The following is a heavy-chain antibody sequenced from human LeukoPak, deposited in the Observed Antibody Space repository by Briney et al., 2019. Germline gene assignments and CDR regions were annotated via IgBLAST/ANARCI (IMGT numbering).Heavy chain of an antibody. J-gene: IGHJ4*02. Sequence: GGSLRLSCAASGFTFSSYAMSWVRQAPGKGLEWVSAISGSGVSTYYADSVKGRFTICRDNSKNTLYLQMNSLRAEDTAVYYCAKAPRYSSSSGYYYGSGSLDYWGQGTLVTDSS. CDR2: ISGSGVST. CDR3: AKAPRYSSSSGYYYGSGSLDY. D-gene: IGHD3-10*01. CDR1: GFTFSSYA. V-gene: IGHV3-23*01.